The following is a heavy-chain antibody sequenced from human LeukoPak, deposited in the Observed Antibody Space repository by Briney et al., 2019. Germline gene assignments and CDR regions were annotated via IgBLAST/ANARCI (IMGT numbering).Heavy chain of an antibody. V-gene: IGHV3-30*18. J-gene: IGHJ4*02. CDR1: GFTFSSYD. D-gene: IGHD5-24*01. Sequence: GGSLRLSCAASGFTFSSYDMHWVRQAPGKGLEWVALISYDGSNKYYADSVKGRFTISRDNSKNTLYLQMNSLRAEDAAVYYCAKDGPATSFYNCDYWGQGTLVTVSS. CDR2: ISYDGSNK. CDR3: AKDGPATSFYNCDY.